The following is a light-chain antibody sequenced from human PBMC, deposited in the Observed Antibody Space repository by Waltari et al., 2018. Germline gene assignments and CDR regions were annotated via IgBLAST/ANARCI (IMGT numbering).Light chain of an antibody. Sequence: QSALTQPASMSGSPGQSITISCTGTDSDIGALNYVSWYQQLPGNSPRLLIFEVNTRPPGISFRFSGSKSANTVSLTISGLQADDEADYYCSSYTLSSTLVFGGGTRLTVL. CDR2: EVN. CDR3: SSYTLSSTLV. V-gene: IGLV2-14*01. J-gene: IGLJ2*01. CDR1: DSDIGALNY.